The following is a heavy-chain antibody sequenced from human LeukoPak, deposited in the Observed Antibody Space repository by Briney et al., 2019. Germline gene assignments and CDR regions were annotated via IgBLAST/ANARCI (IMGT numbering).Heavy chain of an antibody. CDR1: GFTVSSNY. D-gene: IGHD2-2*01. J-gene: IGHJ5*02. CDR2: IYSGGST. V-gene: IGHV3-53*01. CDR3: AKGYCSSTSCHWNWFDP. Sequence: GGSLRLSCAASGFTVSSNYMSWVRQAPGKGLEWVSVIYSGGSTYYADSVKGRFTISRDNSKNTLYLQMNSLRAEDTAVYYCAKGYCSSTSCHWNWFDPWGQGTLVTVSS.